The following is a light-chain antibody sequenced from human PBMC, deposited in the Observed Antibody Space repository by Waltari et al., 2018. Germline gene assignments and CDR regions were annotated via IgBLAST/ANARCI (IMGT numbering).Light chain of an antibody. V-gene: IGKV1-17*03. J-gene: IGKJ1*01. CDR2: AAS. CDR1: QTISND. Sequence: DIQMTQSPSSLSASVGDRVTITCRASQTISNDLAWYKQKPGKVPKLLIYAASNLESGVPSRFSGSGSGTEFTLTISSLQPEDFATYYCQQHNSHPRTFGQGTKVEIK. CDR3: QQHNSHPRT.